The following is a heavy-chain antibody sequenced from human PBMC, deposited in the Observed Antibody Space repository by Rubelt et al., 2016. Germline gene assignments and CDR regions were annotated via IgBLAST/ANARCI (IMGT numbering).Heavy chain of an antibody. J-gene: IGHJ4*02. CDR1: GFTVSSNY. V-gene: IGHV3-66*01. D-gene: IGHD3-22*01. CDR2: IYSGGST. CDR3: AKTLLGSYYDSSGYLDY. Sequence: VQLVESGGGVVQPGGSLRLSCAASGFTVSSNYMSWVRQAPGKGLEWVSVIYSGGSTYYADSVKGRFTISSDNSKNTLYLQMHSLRAEDTAVYYCAKTLLGSYYDSSGYLDYWGQGTLVTVSS.